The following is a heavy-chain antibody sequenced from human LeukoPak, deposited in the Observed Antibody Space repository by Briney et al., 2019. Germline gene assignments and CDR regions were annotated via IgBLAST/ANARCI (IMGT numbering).Heavy chain of an antibody. CDR3: ARGKKSGYYYYFDY. Sequence: PSETLSLTCTVSGGSISSGDFYWSWIRQPPGKGLEWIGYIYYSGSTYYNPSLKSRVTISVDTSKNQFSLKLSSVTAADTAVYYCARGKKSGYYYYFDYWGQGTLVTVSS. CDR2: IYYSGST. J-gene: IGHJ4*02. V-gene: IGHV4-30-4*01. D-gene: IGHD3-22*01. CDR1: GGSISSGDFY.